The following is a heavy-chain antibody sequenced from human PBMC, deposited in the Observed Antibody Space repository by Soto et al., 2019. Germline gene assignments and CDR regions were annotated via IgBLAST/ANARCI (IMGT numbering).Heavy chain of an antibody. CDR3: ARRKERSGPYYLDS. Sequence: QVQPVQSGAEVKKPGASVKVSCKASGYTFATYDFAWVRQATGQGLEWMGWMNPNTGNTGYAQAFRGRVTMTRNTSITTAYMELSSLRSEDTAVYFCARRKERSGPYYLDSWGQGTLVTVSS. CDR1: GYTFATYD. CDR2: MNPNTGNT. J-gene: IGHJ4*02. D-gene: IGHD6-25*01. V-gene: IGHV1-8*01.